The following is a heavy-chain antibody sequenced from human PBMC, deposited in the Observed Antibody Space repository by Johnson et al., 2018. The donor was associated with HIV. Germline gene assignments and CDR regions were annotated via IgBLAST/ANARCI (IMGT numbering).Heavy chain of an antibody. Sequence: QVQLLESGGGVVQPGGSLRLSCAASGFTFSSYGMHWVRQAPGKGLEWVSVIYSGGTTYSADSVKDRFTISRDNFKNTLYLQMNRLRAEDTTVYYCARAYIYGFFNIWGQGTMVAVSS. D-gene: IGHD3-10*01. CDR3: ARAYIYGFFNI. V-gene: IGHV3-NL1*01. CDR2: IYSGGTT. J-gene: IGHJ3*02. CDR1: GFTFSSYG.